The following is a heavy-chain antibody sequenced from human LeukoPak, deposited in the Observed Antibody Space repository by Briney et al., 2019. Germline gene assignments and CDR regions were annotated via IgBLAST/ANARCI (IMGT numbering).Heavy chain of an antibody. CDR1: GFTFSSYW. CDR3: ARGGPVYDPHWYDP. D-gene: IGHD3-3*01. V-gene: IGHV3-74*01. CDR2: INTDGSRI. J-gene: IGHJ5*02. Sequence: GSLRLSCAATGFTFSSYWLHWVRQAPGKGLTWVSRINTDGSRINYADSVKGRFTSSRDNAKNTLYLQMNSLRVEDTAVYFCARGGPVYDPHWYDPWGQGTQVTVSS.